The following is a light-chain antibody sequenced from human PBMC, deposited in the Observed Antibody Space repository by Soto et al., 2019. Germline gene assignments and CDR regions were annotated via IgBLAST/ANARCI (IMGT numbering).Light chain of an antibody. V-gene: IGKV3-20*01. CDR2: GAS. Sequence: EFVLTQSPGTLSLSPGERATLSCRDSQTVRNNYLSWYQQKPGQAPRLLIYGASSRATGSPDRCSGSGSETDFSLTISSLQIEDFALYYCQQSNNWPPLTFGGGTKVDIK. CDR3: QQSNNWPPLT. J-gene: IGKJ4*01. CDR1: QTVRNNY.